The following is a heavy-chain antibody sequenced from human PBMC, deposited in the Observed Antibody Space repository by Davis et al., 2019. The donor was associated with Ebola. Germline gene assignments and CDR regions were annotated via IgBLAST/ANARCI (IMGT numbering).Heavy chain of an antibody. CDR2: SA. D-gene: IGHD6-13*01. Sequence: SACSADSVKGRFTISRDNAKNTLYLQVSSLRAEDTAVYFCSTGYSNSWYSFDYWGQGTLVTVSS. J-gene: IGHJ4*02. CDR3: STGYSNSWYSFDY. V-gene: IGHV3-74*01.